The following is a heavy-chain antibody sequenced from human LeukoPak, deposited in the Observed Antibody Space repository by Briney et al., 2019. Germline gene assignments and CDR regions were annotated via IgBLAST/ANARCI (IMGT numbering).Heavy chain of an antibody. D-gene: IGHD6-19*01. V-gene: IGHV3-48*03. CDR3: ARVGAVRLRYFDY. CDR1: GFTFNKNG. J-gene: IGHJ4*02. CDR2: ISSGDSTI. Sequence: GGSLRLSCGASGFTFNKNGMNWVRQAPGKGLEWVSYISSGDSTIYYADSVKGRFTISRDNAKNSLYLQMNSLRAEDTAVYYCARVGAVRLRYFDYWGQGTLVTVSS.